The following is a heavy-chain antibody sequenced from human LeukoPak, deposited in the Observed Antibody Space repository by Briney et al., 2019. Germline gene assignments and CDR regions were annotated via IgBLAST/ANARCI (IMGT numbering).Heavy chain of an antibody. CDR3: ASGWFGELTLGY. Sequence: PGGSLRLSCAPSGFTVSSNYMSWVRQAPGKGLEWVSVINSGGSTDYADSVKGRFTISRDNSKNTLYLQMNSLRAEDTAVYYCASGWFGELTLGYWGQGTLVTVSS. D-gene: IGHD3-10*01. CDR2: INSGGST. CDR1: GFTVSSNY. J-gene: IGHJ4*02. V-gene: IGHV3-66*01.